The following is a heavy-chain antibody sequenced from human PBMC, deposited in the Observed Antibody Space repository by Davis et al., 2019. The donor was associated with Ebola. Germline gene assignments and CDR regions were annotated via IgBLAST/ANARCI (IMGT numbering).Heavy chain of an antibody. V-gene: IGHV1-2*06. J-gene: IGHJ4*02. Sequence: ASVKVSCKASGYTFPDYNLHWMRQAPGQGLDWLGRVILKSGATNFAQKLQGRVTMTRDTSISTVYMELSSLRYDDTADYYCARGHTDAHEYWGQGTLVTVSS. CDR3: ARGHTDAHEY. CDR1: GYTFPDYN. D-gene: IGHD2-2*02. CDR2: VILKSGAT.